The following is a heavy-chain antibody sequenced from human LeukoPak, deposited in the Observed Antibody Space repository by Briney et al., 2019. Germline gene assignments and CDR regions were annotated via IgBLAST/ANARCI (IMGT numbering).Heavy chain of an antibody. CDR3: AKDSVPPNAPYYFDY. D-gene: IGHD2-8*01. J-gene: IGHJ4*02. CDR1: GFTVSSYA. V-gene: IGHV3-23*01. Sequence: GRSLRLSCAASGFTVSSYAMSWVRQAPGKGREWVSVISGSGGATYHAESVRGRFTISRDNSKNTLYLQMNSLRAEDTAVYYCAKDSVPPNAPYYFDYWGQGTLVTVSS. CDR2: ISGSGGAT.